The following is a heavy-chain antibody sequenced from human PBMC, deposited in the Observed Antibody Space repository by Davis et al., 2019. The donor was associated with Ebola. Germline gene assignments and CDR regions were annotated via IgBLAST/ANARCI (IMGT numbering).Heavy chain of an antibody. CDR3: AKDKQIVYAVGEVPEYLQH. CDR2: ITGSGGST. CDR1: GFTFSKYV. D-gene: IGHD2-8*01. J-gene: IGHJ1*01. V-gene: IGHV3-23*01. Sequence: GGSLRLSCAVSGFTFSKYVMSWVRQAPGKGLEWVSAITGSGGSTYYADSVKGRFTISRDNSKNTLYLRMNSLRAEDTAVYYCAKDKQIVYAVGEVPEYLQHWGQGTLVTVSS.